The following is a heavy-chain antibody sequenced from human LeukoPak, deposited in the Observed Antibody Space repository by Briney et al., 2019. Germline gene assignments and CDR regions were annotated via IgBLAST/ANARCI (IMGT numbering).Heavy chain of an antibody. CDR1: GFIFSSYA. J-gene: IGHJ4*02. V-gene: IGHV3-23*01. CDR2: ISRSGVST. D-gene: IGHD6-13*01. Sequence: GWSLRLSCAASGFIFSSYAKSWVPHSPGKGLELVSGISRSGVSTSYADYVKGRLTISRDNYKNTLYLQINSLRAEDTAVYYCAKDRYSSSWCGSFDYWGQGTLVTVSS. CDR3: AKDRYSSSWCGSFDY.